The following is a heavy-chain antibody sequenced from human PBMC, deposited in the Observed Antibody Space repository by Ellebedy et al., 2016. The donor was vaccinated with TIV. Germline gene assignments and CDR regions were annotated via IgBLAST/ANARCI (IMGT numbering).Heavy chain of an antibody. J-gene: IGHJ3*01. CDR2: IQSRSEGGTV. CDR1: GLIVTHAS. CDR3: NTGWAYDD. V-gene: IGHV3-15*01. Sequence: GGSLRLXXEASGLIVTHASMTWVRQAPGKGLEWTGRIQSRSEGGTVAYAAPVQGRFIISRDESESKLFLQMFSLRTEDTGVYYCNTGWAYDDWGQGTRVTVSS.